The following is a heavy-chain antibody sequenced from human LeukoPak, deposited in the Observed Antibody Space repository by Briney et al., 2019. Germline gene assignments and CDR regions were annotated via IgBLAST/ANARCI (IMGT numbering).Heavy chain of an antibody. D-gene: IGHD4-17*01. CDR1: GFTFSSYG. J-gene: IGHJ6*03. CDR3: AKGKLDYGDNYYYYMDV. V-gene: IGHV3-23*01. CDR2: ISGSGGST. Sequence: GGSLRLSCAASGFTFSSYGMSWVRQAPGKGLEWVSAISGSGGSTYYADSVKGRFTISRDNSKNTLYLQMNSLRAEDTAVYYCAKGKLDYGDNYYYYMDVWGKGTTVTISS.